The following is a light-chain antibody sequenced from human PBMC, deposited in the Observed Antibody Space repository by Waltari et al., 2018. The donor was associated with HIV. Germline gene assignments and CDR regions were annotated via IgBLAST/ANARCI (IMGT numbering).Light chain of an antibody. CDR2: WAS. CDR3: QQYYSTPRT. Sequence: DIVLTQSPDSLAVSLGERATMNCKSSQKILFSSTNKNYLSWSQQRPGQPPRLLIYWASSRESGVPERFTGSGSGTNFTLTISRLQADDVAVYFCQQYYSTPRTFGQGTKG. CDR1: QKILFSSTNKNY. V-gene: IGKV4-1*01. J-gene: IGKJ1*01.